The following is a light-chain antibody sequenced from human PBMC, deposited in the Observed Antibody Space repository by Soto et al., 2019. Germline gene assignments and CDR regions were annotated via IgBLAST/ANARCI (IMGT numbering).Light chain of an antibody. CDR3: QQYSTYPWT. J-gene: IGKJ1*01. V-gene: IGKV1-5*01. Sequence: DIQMTQSPSSLSASVGARVTITCRASQSITTYLNWYQQKPGKAPKVLIFDASSLESGVPSRFSGSGSATEFTLTISSLQPDDFATYYCQQYSTYPWTFGQGTKVDIK. CDR1: QSITTY. CDR2: DAS.